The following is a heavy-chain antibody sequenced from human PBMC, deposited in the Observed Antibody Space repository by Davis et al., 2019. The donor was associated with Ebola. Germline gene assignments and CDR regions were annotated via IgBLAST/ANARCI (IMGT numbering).Heavy chain of an antibody. J-gene: IGHJ4*02. CDR1: GYTFTGYD. Sequence: ASVKVSCKASGYTFTGYDINWVRQATGQGLEWMGWMNPNSGNTGYAQKFQGRVTMTRDTSISTAYMQLNRLRSDDTAVYYCARAEFPWGRGTLVTVSS. V-gene: IGHV1-8*01. CDR3: ARAEFP. CDR2: MNPNSGNT. D-gene: IGHD3-10*01.